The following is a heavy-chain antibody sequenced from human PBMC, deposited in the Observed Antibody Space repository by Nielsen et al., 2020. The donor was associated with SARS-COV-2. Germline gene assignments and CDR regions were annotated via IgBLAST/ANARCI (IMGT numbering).Heavy chain of an antibody. V-gene: IGHV1-3*01. J-gene: IGHJ4*02. CDR3: ARDPPMRL. Sequence: GGSLRLSCKASGYTFTSYAMHWVRQAPGQRLEWMGWINAGNGNTKYSQKFQGRVTITRDTSASTAYMELSSLRSEDTAVYYCARDPPMRLWGQGTLVTVSS. CDR2: INAGNGNT. CDR1: GYTFTSYA.